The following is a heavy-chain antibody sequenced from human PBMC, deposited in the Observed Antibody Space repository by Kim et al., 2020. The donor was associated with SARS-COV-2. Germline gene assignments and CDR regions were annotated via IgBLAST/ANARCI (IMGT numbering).Heavy chain of an antibody. V-gene: IGHV4-30-2*05. D-gene: IGHD5-18*01. J-gene: IGHJ4*02. CDR3: ARVDTAMVTFDY. Sequence: YYKPPIKRRVTISVDTSKNQVSLKLSSVTAAYTAVYYCARVDTAMVTFDYWGQGTLVTVSS.